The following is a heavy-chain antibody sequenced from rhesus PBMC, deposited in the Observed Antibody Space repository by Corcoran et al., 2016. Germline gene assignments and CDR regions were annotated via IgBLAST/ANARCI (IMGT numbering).Heavy chain of an antibody. CDR2: SNGNGGNT. CDR1: GASISYYW. J-gene: IGHJ5-2*02. Sequence: QVQLKESGPGLVKPSETLSLTCTVSGASISYYWWSWIRQPPGKGLEWMGESNGNGGNTNYNPSLKSRVTSSKDASKNQFSLKMTSVTAADTALDYCARDEHSPGWALDVWGRGVLVTVSS. D-gene: IGHD6-31*01. V-gene: IGHV4-80*01. CDR3: ARDEHSPGWALDV.